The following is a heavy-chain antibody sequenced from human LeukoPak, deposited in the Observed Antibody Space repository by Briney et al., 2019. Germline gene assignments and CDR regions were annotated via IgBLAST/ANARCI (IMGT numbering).Heavy chain of an antibody. D-gene: IGHD5/OR15-5a*01. Sequence: GGSLRLSCAVSGLTFSGAWMTWVRQAPGKGLEWVGRIKTKTDDVPIEYAAPVKGRFTISRDDSKDTLYLQMNSLKTEDTAVYYCATDLLFSDFSYWGQGTLVTVSS. CDR1: GLTFSGAW. CDR2: IKTKTDDVPI. V-gene: IGHV3-15*01. J-gene: IGHJ4*02. CDR3: ATDLLFSDFSY.